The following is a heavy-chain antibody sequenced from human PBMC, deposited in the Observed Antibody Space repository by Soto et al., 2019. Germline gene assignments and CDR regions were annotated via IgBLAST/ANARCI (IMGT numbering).Heavy chain of an antibody. V-gene: IGHV4-59*12. CDR1: GGSIFGYY. D-gene: IGHD3-22*01. CDR3: ARGGAKTYYYDSSGYYSLVY. CDR2: MYYSGST. Sequence: SETQSLTCSGSGGSIFGYYWSWIRQPPGKALEWLGYMYYSGSTNYNPSLKSRVTISVDTSKNQFSLKLSSVTAADTAVYYCARGGAKTYYYDSSGYYSLVYWGQGTLVTVS. J-gene: IGHJ4*02.